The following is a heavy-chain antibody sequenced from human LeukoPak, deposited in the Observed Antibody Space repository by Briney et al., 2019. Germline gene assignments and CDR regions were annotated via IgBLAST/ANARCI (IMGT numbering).Heavy chain of an antibody. D-gene: IGHD3-10*01. CDR3: ARDPYGSGDGYFDY. CDR1: GYTFTGYY. CDR2: INPNSGGT. V-gene: IGHV1-2*02. J-gene: IGHJ4*02. Sequence: ASVKVSCKASGYTFTGYYMHWVRQAPGQGLEWMGWINPNSGGTNYAQKFQGRVTMTRDTSISTAYMELSRLRSDDTAVYYCARDPYGSGDGYFDYWGQGTLVTVSS.